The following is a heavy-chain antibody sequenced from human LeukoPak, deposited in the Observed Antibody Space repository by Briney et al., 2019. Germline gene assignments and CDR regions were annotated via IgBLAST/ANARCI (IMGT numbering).Heavy chain of an antibody. V-gene: IGHV1-8*01. D-gene: IGHD3-3*01. CDR2: MNPNSGDT. J-gene: IGHJ4*02. Sequence: ASVKVSCKASGYTFTSYDINWVRQAAGQGLEWMGWMNPNSGDTGYAQRFRGRVTRTRDTSISTPYMEVSSLTSEDTAVYYCARSGFGGNVNFDYWGQGTLVTVSS. CDR1: GYTFTSYD. CDR3: ARSGFGGNVNFDY.